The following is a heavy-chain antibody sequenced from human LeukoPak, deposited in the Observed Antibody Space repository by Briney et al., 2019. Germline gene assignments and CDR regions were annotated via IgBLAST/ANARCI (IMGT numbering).Heavy chain of an antibody. CDR3: AKNFFGVTTGFDS. Sequence: PGGSLRLSCAASGFIFSSYGMHWVRQAPGKGLEWVAFIRYDGIKKYYADSVKGRFTISRDNSKNTLYLQMNSLRAEDTAVYYCAKNFFGVTTGFDSWGQGTLVTVSS. J-gene: IGHJ4*02. CDR1: GFIFSSYG. D-gene: IGHD4-11*01. CDR2: IRYDGIKK. V-gene: IGHV3-30*02.